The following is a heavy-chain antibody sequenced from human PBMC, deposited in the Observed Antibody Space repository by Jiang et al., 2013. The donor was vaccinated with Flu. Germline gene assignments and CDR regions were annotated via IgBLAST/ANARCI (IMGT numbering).Heavy chain of an antibody. D-gene: IGHD6-13*01. CDR2: ISYSGST. J-gene: IGHJ5*02. CDR1: GGSISSPTYY. CDR3: ARIGGLAVAGTENWFDP. V-gene: IGHV4-39*01. Sequence: PGLVKPSETLSLTCSVSGGSISSPTYYWGWIRQPPGKGLEWIGYISYSGSTYYNPSLRSRVTISVDTSKNQFSLKLSSVTAADTAVYSCARIGGLAVAGTENWFDPWGQGTLVTVSS.